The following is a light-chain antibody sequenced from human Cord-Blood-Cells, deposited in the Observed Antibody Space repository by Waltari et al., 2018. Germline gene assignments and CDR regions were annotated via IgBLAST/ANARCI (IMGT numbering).Light chain of an antibody. Sequence: DIQMTQSPSSLSASVGDRVTITCRASQSISSYLNWYQQKPGKAPNLLIYAASSLQSRVPSRFSGNGSGTDFTLTISSLQPEDVATYYCQQSYSTLYFGQGTRLEIK. J-gene: IGKJ5*01. CDR3: QQSYSTLY. CDR1: QSISSY. V-gene: IGKV1-39*01. CDR2: AAS.